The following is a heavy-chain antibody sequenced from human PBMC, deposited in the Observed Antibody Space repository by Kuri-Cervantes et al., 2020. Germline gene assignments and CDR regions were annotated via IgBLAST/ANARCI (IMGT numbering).Heavy chain of an antibody. D-gene: IGHD3-9*01. CDR3: AKDLAPKLRYFDFLLSVPVDY. J-gene: IGHJ4*02. Sequence: GGSLRLSCAASGFTFSSYGMHWVRQAPGKGLEWVAVISYDGNNNYYAESVKGRFTISRDYSKNTLYLQMNSLRDEDTAVYYCAKDLAPKLRYFDFLLSVPVDYWGQGTLVTVSS. V-gene: IGHV3-30*18. CDR2: ISYDGNNN. CDR1: GFTFSSYG.